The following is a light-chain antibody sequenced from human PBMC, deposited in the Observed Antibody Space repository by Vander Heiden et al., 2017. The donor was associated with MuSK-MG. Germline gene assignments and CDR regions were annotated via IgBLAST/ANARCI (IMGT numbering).Light chain of an antibody. Sequence: QAVLTQPPSGSGAPGQRVTISCTGSSSNIGAGHDVHWYQQLPGTAPKLLIYGNSNRPSGVPDRFSGSKSGTSASLAITGLQAEDEADYYCQSYDSSLSGCVVFGGGTKLTVL. CDR2: GNS. J-gene: IGLJ2*01. CDR1: SSNIGAGHD. CDR3: QSYDSSLSGCVV. V-gene: IGLV1-40*01.